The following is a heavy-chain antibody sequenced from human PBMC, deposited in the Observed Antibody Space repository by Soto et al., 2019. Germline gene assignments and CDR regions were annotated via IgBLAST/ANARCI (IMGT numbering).Heavy chain of an antibody. J-gene: IGHJ6*03. CDR1: GGSISSGXYY. D-gene: IGHD3-10*01. CDR3: ARGVWLGELLGSDYYYYMDV. Sequence: LSLTCTVSGGSISSGXYYWSWIRQHPGKGLEWIGYIYYSGSTYYNPSLKSRVTISVDTSKNQFSLKLSSVTAADTAVYYCARGVWLGELLGSDYYYYMDVWGKGTTVTVSS. V-gene: IGHV4-31*03. CDR2: IYYSGST.